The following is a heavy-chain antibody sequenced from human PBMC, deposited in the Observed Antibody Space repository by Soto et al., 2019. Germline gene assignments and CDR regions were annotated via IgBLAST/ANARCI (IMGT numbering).Heavy chain of an antibody. Sequence: QVQLVESGGGVVQPGRSLRLSCAASGFTFSSYGMHWVRQAPGKGLEWVAVISYDGSNKYYADSVKGRFTISRDNSKNTLYLQMNSLRAEDTAVYYCAKDGDGYNPDAFDIWGQGTMVTVSS. CDR1: GFTFSSYG. V-gene: IGHV3-30*18. J-gene: IGHJ3*02. CDR2: ISYDGSNK. CDR3: AKDGDGYNPDAFDI. D-gene: IGHD5-12*01.